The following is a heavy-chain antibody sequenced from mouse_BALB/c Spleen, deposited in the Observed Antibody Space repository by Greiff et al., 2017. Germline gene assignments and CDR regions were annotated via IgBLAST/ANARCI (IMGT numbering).Heavy chain of an antibody. CDR1: GFAFSSYD. CDR2: ISSGGGST. D-gene: IGHD2-4*01. J-gene: IGHJ4*01. Sequence: EVQLVESGGGLVKPGGSLKLSCAASGFAFSSYDMSWVRQTPEKRLEWVAYISSGGGSTYYPDTVKGRFTISRDNAKNTLHLQMSSLKSEDTDMYNCARHRTYDDDDAMDYWGQGTSVTVSS. CDR3: ARHRTYDDDDAMDY. V-gene: IGHV5-12-1*01.